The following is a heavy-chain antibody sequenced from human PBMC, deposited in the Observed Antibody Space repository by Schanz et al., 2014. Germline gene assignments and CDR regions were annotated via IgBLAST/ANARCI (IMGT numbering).Heavy chain of an antibody. CDR1: GFNISTYG. V-gene: IGHV3-33*06. CDR2: IWYDGSKK. J-gene: IGHJ4*02. D-gene: IGHD2-2*01. CDR3: AKVAPAATYLDS. Sequence: QVQLVESGGGVVQPGRSLRLSCAASGFNISTYGMHWVRQAPGKGLEWVAVIWYDGSKKYYADSVKGRFTISRDNSKNTLFLQMSSLRAEDTAVYYCAKVAPAATYLDSWGLGTLVTVSS.